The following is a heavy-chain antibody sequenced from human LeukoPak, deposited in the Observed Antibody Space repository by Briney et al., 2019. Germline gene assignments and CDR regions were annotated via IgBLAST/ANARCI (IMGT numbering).Heavy chain of an antibody. CDR3: AKDYSSVGYYYYGMDV. D-gene: IGHD6-19*01. CDR2: ISWDGGST. CDR1: GFTFDDYA. Sequence: GGPLRLSCAASGFTFDDYAMHWVRQAPGKGLEWVSLISWDGGSTYYADSVKGRFTISRDNSKNSLYLQMNSLRAEDTALYYCAKDYSSVGYYYYGMDVWGKGTTVTVSS. J-gene: IGHJ6*04. V-gene: IGHV3-43D*04.